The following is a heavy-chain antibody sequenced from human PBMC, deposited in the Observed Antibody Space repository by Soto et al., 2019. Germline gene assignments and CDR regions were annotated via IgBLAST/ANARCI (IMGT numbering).Heavy chain of an antibody. D-gene: IGHD4-17*01. V-gene: IGHV1-69*13. CDR2: IIPIFGTA. J-gene: IGHJ6*02. CDR3: ASNDYGRFGYYGMDV. CDR1: GGTFSSYA. Sequence: ASVKVSCKASGGTFSSYAISWVRQAPGQGLEWMGGIIPIFGTANYAQKFQGRVTITADESTSTAYMELSSLRSEDTAVYYCASNDYGRFGYYGMDVWGQGTTVTVSS.